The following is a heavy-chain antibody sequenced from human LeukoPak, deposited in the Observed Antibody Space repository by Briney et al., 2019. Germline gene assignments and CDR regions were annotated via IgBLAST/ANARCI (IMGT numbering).Heavy chain of an antibody. CDR3: AALSSLFDY. CDR2: ISYDGSNK. Sequence: GGSLRLSCEASGFTFSSSAMSWVRQAPGKGLEWVAVISYDGSNKYYAASVKGRFTISRDNSKNTLYLQMNSLRAEDTAVYYCAALSSLFDYWGQGTLVTVSS. V-gene: IGHV3-30*03. D-gene: IGHD2/OR15-2a*01. CDR1: GFTFSSSA. J-gene: IGHJ4*02.